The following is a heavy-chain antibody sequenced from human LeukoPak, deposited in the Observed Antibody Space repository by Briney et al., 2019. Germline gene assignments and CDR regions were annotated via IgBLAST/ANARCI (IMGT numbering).Heavy chain of an antibody. Sequence: ASVKVSCKASGYTFTSYYMHWVRQAPGQGLEWMGIINPSGGSTSYAQKLQGRVTMTRDASTSTVYMELSRLRSEDTAVYYCARDRASGGSSDAFDIWGQGTMVTVSS. J-gene: IGHJ3*02. V-gene: IGHV1-46*03. D-gene: IGHD2-15*01. CDR3: ARDRASGGSSDAFDI. CDR2: INPSGGST. CDR1: GYTFTSYY.